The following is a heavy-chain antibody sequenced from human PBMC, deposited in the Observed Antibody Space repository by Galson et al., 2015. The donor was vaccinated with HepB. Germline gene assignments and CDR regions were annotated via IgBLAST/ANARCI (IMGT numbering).Heavy chain of an antibody. V-gene: IGHV3-48*01. CDR1: GFTLSSYA. J-gene: IGHJ5*02. CDR2: ISSSSTTI. CDR3: ARDRRFDP. Sequence: SLRLSCAASGFTLSSYAMNWVRQAPGKGLEWVSYISSSSTTIYYADSVKGRFTISRDNAKNSLYLQMDSLRAEDTAVYYCARDRRFDPWGQGTLVTVSS.